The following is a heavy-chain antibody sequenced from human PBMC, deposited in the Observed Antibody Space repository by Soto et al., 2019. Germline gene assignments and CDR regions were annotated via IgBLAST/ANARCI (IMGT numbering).Heavy chain of an antibody. CDR3: ARIVSSGTSGNYHYNMDV. CDR1: GGSISSGDYY. V-gene: IGHV4-30-4*01. J-gene: IGHJ6*02. Sequence: QVQLLESGPGLVMPSQTLSLTCTVSGGSISSGDYYWSWIRRPPGKGLEWIGNIYYSGSMYFNPSLTSRITISLETSKNQFSLKLSSVTAADTAVYVCARIVSSGTSGNYHYNMDVWGQGSTVTVSS. D-gene: IGHD3-10*01. CDR2: IYYSGSM.